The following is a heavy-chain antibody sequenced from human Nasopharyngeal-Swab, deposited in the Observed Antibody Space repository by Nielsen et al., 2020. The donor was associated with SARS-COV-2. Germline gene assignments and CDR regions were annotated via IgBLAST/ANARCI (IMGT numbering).Heavy chain of an antibody. CDR3: ARGGKPITMVRGITPPGENWFDP. Sequence: ASVKVSCKASGYTFTAYYMHWVRQAHGQGLEWMGWINANSGGIKYAQKFQGRVTMARDTSITTAYMEMSRLRSDDTAVYYCARGGKPITMVRGITPPGENWFDPWGQGTLVTVSS. CDR1: GYTFTAYY. V-gene: IGHV1-2*02. D-gene: IGHD3-10*01. J-gene: IGHJ5*02. CDR2: INANSGGI.